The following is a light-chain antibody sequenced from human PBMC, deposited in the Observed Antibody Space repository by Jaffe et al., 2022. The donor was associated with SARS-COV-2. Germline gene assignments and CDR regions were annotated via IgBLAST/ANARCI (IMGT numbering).Light chain of an antibody. V-gene: IGKV1-27*01. CDR3: QNYNGAPFT. J-gene: IGKJ3*01. CDR2: AAS. CDR1: QGISSY. Sequence: DIQMTQSPSSLSASVGDRVTITCRASQGISSYLAWYQQRPGKVPKLLIYAASTLHSGVPSRFSGSGSGTDFTLTISSLQPEDVATYYCQNYNGAPFTFGPGTKVDIK.